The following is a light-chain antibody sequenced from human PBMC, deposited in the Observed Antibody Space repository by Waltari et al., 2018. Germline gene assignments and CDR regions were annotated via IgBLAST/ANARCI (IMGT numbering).Light chain of an antibody. V-gene: IGLV3-1*01. Sequence: SYEVTQPPSVSVSPRQRATITCSGEKLGSKYVSWYQQKSGQSPVLVIYRDDKRRSGIPERFSGSNSGNTATLTISGTQPMDEADYYCQAWDSSAFVFGAGTKVTVL. CDR3: QAWDSSAFV. CDR1: KLGSKY. J-gene: IGLJ1*01. CDR2: RDD.